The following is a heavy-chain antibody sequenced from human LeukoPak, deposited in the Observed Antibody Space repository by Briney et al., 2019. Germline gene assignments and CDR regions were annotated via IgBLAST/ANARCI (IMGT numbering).Heavy chain of an antibody. D-gene: IGHD3-22*01. CDR2: FDPEDGET. V-gene: IGHV1-24*01. CDR3: ARHGPSYDSSGQNAFDI. CDR1: GYTLTELS. Sequence: ASVKVSCKVSGYTLTELSMHWVRQAPGKGLEWMGGFDPEDGETIYAQKFQGRVTMTEDTSTDTAYMELSSLRSDDTAVYYCARHGPSYDSSGQNAFDIWGQGTMVTVSS. J-gene: IGHJ3*02.